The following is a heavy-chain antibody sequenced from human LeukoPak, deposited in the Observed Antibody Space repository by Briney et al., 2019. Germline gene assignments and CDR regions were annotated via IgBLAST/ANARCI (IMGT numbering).Heavy chain of an antibody. D-gene: IGHD4-17*01. CDR2: ISSSSSTI. J-gene: IGHJ3*02. Sequence: GGSLRLSCAASGFTFSSYSMNWVRQAPGKGLEWVSYISSSSSTIYYADSVKGRFTISRDNAKNSLYLQMNSLRAEDTAVYYCGRDAHPDDYGDYVVYVFDIWGQGTMVTVS. V-gene: IGHV3-48*04. CDR3: GRDAHPDDYGDYVVYVFDI. CDR1: GFTFSSYS.